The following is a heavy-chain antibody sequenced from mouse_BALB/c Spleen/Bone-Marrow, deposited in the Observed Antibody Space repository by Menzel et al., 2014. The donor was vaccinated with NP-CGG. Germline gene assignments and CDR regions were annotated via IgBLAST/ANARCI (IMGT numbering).Heavy chain of an antibody. CDR3: ARRDYRYDGGFAY. CDR2: IWAGGSP. Sequence: VQLQQSGPGLVAPSQSLSITCTVSGFSLTSYGVHWVRQPPGKGLEWLGVIWAGGSPNYNSALMSRLSISKDNSKSQVFLKMNSLQTDDTAMYYCARRDYRYDGGFAYWGQGTLVTVSA. V-gene: IGHV2-9*02. D-gene: IGHD2-14*01. CDR1: GFSLTSYG. J-gene: IGHJ3*01.